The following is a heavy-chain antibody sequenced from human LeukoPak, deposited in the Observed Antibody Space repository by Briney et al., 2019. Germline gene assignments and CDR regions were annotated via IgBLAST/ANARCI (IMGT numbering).Heavy chain of an antibody. CDR1: GGSISSSSYY. D-gene: IGHD3-10*01. J-gene: IGHJ4*02. CDR3: ARSPLMVRGVIITRQNDC. Sequence: PSETLSLTCTVSGGSISSSSYYWGWIRQPPGTGLEWIGSIYYSGSAYYNPSLKSRVTISVDTSKNQFSLKLSSVTAADTAVYYCARSPLMVRGVIITRQNDCWGQGTLVTVSS. V-gene: IGHV4-39*01. CDR2: IYYSGSA.